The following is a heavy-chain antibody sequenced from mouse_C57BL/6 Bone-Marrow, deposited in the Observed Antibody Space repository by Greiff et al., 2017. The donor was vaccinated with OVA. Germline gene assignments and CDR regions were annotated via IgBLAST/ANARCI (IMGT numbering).Heavy chain of an antibody. CDR1: GYTFTSYW. V-gene: IGHV1-64*01. CDR2: IHPNSGST. D-gene: IGHD1-1*01. CDR3: ARVEIYYYGSSDYFDY. Sequence: VQLQQPGAELVKPGASVKLSCKASGYTFTSYWMHWVKQRPGQGLEWIGMIHPNSGSTNYNEKFKSKATLTVDKSSSTAYMQISSLTSEDSAVYYGARVEIYYYGSSDYFDYWGQGTTLTVSS. J-gene: IGHJ2*01.